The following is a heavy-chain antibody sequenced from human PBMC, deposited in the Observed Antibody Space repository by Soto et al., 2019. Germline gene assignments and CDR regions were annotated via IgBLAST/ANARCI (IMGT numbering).Heavy chain of an antibody. V-gene: IGHV3-30-3*01. J-gene: IGHJ6*02. CDR3: ARCPSGSAFYYYGMDV. D-gene: IGHD6-19*01. Sequence: QVQLVESGGGVVQPGRSLRLSCAVSGFIFRSYAMHWVRQAPGKGLEWVAVASFDGSDTYSSDSVKGRFTISRDKSKNMLYLQMNSLRAEDTAVYYCARCPSGSAFYYYGMDVWGQGTTVTVSS. CDR1: GFIFRSYA. CDR2: ASFDGSDT.